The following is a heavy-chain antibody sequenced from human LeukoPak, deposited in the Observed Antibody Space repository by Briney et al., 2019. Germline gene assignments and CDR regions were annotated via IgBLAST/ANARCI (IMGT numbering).Heavy chain of an antibody. Sequence: SGPTLVNPTQTLTLTCTFSGFSLSTSGVGVGWIRQPPGKALEWLALIYWNDDKSYSPSLKSRLTITKDTSKNQVVLTMTNMDPVDTATYYCAHLPRGYSSSWLDYWGQGALVTVSS. J-gene: IGHJ4*02. CDR2: IYWNDDK. CDR3: AHLPRGYSSSWLDY. V-gene: IGHV2-5*01. CDR1: GFSLSTSGVG. D-gene: IGHD6-13*01.